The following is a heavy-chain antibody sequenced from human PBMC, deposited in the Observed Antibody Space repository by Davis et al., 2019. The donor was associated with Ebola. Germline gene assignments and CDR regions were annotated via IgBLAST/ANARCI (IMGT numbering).Heavy chain of an antibody. Sequence: GESLKISCVASGFTFSGYAMHWVRQAPGKGLEWVAVISYDGSNKYYADSVKGRFAISRDNSRGTLYLQMNSLRVEDSAIYYCVKDSSNIWFDIWGQGTLVTVSS. V-gene: IGHV3-30*09. D-gene: IGHD2/OR15-2a*01. J-gene: IGHJ3*02. CDR3: VKDSSNIWFDI. CDR1: GFTFSGYA. CDR2: ISYDGSNK.